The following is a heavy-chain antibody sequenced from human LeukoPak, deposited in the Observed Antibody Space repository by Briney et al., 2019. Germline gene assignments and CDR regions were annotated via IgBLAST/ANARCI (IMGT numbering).Heavy chain of an antibody. CDR1: GYTFTGYY. D-gene: IGHD1-26*01. Sequence: ASVKVSCKASGYTFTGYYLHWMRQAPGQGLEWVGWINPNSGGTNYAQNFQGRVTVTRDASISTAYMELTRLTSDDTAVYYRTRAQSILPYYGVFDYWGQGTLVAVSS. CDR3: TRAQSILPYYGVFDY. CDR2: INPNSGGT. J-gene: IGHJ4*02. V-gene: IGHV1-2*02.